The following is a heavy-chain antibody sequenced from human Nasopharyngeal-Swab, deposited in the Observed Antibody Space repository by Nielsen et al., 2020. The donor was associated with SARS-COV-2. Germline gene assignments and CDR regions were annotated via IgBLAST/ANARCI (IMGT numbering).Heavy chain of an antibody. CDR3: ARDLDRGNWGRRGYFDY. V-gene: IGHV7-4-1*02. D-gene: IGHD7-27*01. CDR1: GYTFTSYA. CDR2: INTNTGNP. Sequence: ASVKVSCKASGYTFTSYAMNWVRQAPGQGLEWMGWINTNTGNPTYAQGFTGRFVFSLDTSVSTAYLQISSLKAEDTAVYYCARDLDRGNWGRRGYFDYWGQGTLVIVSS. J-gene: IGHJ4*02.